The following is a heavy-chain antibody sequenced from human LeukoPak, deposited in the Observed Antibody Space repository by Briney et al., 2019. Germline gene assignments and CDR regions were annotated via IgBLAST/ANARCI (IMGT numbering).Heavy chain of an antibody. CDR2: ISSNGGST. CDR1: GFTFSSYA. Sequence: PGGSLRLSCAASGFTFSSYAMHWVRQAPGKGLEYVSAISSNGGSTYYANSVKGRFTISRDNSKNTLYLQVGSLRAEDMAVYYCARVNSSSWSSGWGDYWGQGTLVTVSS. D-gene: IGHD6-13*01. V-gene: IGHV3-64*01. J-gene: IGHJ4*02. CDR3: ARVNSSSWSSGWGDY.